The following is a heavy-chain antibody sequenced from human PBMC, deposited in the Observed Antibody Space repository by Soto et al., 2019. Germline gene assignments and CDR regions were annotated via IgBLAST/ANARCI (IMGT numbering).Heavy chain of an antibody. J-gene: IGHJ4*02. Sequence: KTSETLSLTCAVHAGSFSGYYWTWIRQPPGKGLEWIGEISHSGITNYNPSLKSRVSVSVDTSKNQFSLNLTSVTAADTAVYWCARGFCSGNDCYHHFDYWGPGTLVTVSS. V-gene: IGHV4-34*01. CDR3: ARGFCSGNDCYHHFDY. CDR2: ISHSGIT. D-gene: IGHD2-21*02. CDR1: AGSFSGYY.